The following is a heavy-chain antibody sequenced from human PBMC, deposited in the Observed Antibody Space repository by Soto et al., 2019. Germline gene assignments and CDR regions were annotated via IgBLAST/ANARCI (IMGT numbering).Heavy chain of an antibody. CDR2: INHSGGST. CDR1: GYTFTSYY. V-gene: IGHV1-46*01. CDR3: ARGLGDSDGCFDY. Sequence: QVQLVQSGAEVKKPGDSVKVSCKASGYTFTSYYMHWWRQAPGQGREWMGIINHSGGSTSYAQKFQGRVTMTRDTSTSTVYMELSSLRSEDTAVYYCARGLGDSDGCFDYWGQGTLVTVSS. D-gene: IGHD5-18*01. J-gene: IGHJ4*02.